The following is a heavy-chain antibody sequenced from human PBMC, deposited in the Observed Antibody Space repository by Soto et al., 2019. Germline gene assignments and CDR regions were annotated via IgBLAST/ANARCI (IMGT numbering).Heavy chain of an antibody. Sequence: EVQLVESGGGLVQPGRSLRLSCAASGFTFDDYAMHWVRQAPGKGLEWVSGISWNSGSIGYADSVKGRLTISRDNAKNTLYLQMNSLRAEDTALDYCANDVWFGELLPNYYYYGMDVWGQGTTVTVSS. V-gene: IGHV3-9*01. D-gene: IGHD3-10*01. J-gene: IGHJ6*02. CDR3: ANDVWFGELLPNYYYYGMDV. CDR2: ISWNSGSI. CDR1: GFTFDDYA.